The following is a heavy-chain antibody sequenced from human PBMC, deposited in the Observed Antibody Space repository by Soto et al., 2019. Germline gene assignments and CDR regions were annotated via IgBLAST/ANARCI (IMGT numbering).Heavy chain of an antibody. D-gene: IGHD1-26*01. J-gene: IGHJ6*02. CDR3: ARDRGGGSYSPWGMDV. Sequence: QVQLVESGGGVVQPGRSLRLSCAASGFTFSDYVIHWVRQAPGKGLEWVAVISNDGSNKHYADSAKGRFTISRENSRATLFLQMSSLRAEDTAVYYCARDRGGGSYSPWGMDVWGQGTTVTVSS. CDR2: ISNDGSNK. V-gene: IGHV3-30-3*01. CDR1: GFTFSDYV.